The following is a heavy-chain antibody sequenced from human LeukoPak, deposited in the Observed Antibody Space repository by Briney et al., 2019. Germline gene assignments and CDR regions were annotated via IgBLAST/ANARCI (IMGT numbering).Heavy chain of an antibody. D-gene: IGHD3-16*01. CDR2: IIPIFGTA. J-gene: IGHJ4*02. CDR3: ARSGGVKRTLPDY. Sequence: ASVKVSCMASGGTFSSYAFSWVRQAPGQGLEWMGRIIPIFGTANYAQKFQGRVTITTDESTSTAYMELSSLRSEDTAVYYCARSGGVKRTLPDYWGQGTLVTVSS. CDR1: GGTFSSYA. V-gene: IGHV1-69*05.